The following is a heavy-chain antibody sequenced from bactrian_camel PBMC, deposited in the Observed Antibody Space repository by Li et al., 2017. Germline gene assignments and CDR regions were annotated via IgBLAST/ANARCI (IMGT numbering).Heavy chain of an antibody. CDR3: ATATPREWGDCYVGCWETWDLS. V-gene: IGHV3S55*01. CDR2: ISSGGSS. Sequence: HVQLVESGGGSVQAGGSLRLSCTASGFTSGDSDMGWYRQAPGNECELVSTISSGGSSYYADSVKGRFTISQDHGARTLILQMSGLKTEDTAVYYCATATPREWGDCYVGCWETWDLSWGQGTQVTVS. J-gene: IGHJ4*01. CDR1: GFTSGDSD. D-gene: IGHD2*01.